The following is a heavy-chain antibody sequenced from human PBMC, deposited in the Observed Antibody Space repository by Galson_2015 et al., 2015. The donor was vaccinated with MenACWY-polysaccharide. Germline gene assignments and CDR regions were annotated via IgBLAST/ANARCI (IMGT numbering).Heavy chain of an antibody. CDR3: ARTYCSRTSCYGMDV. V-gene: IGHV3-23*01. CDR2: VSGSGVTT. J-gene: IGHJ6*02. Sequence: SLRLSCAASGFTFSSYTMSWVRQAPGKGLEWVSGVSGSGVTTYYADSVKDRFTISRDNSKNTMYLQMNSLSAEDTAAYYCARTYCSRTSCYGMDVWGQGTTVTVSS. CDR1: GFTFSSYT. D-gene: IGHD2-2*01.